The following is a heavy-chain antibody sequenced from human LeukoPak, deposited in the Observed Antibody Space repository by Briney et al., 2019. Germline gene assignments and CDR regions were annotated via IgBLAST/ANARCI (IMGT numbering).Heavy chain of an antibody. CDR3: ARDGDYAYGMDV. J-gene: IGHJ6*02. Sequence: GGSLRLSCAASGFTFSSYEMNWVRQAPGKGLEWVSYISSSGSTIYYADSVKGQFTISRDNAKNSLYLQMSSLRAEDTAVYYCARDGDYAYGMDVWGQGTTVTVSS. V-gene: IGHV3-48*03. CDR1: GFTFSSYE. CDR2: ISSSGSTI. D-gene: IGHD4-17*01.